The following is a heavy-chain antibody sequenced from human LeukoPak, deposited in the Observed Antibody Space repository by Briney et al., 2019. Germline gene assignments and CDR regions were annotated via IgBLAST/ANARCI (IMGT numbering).Heavy chain of an antibody. J-gene: IGHJ4*02. D-gene: IGHD2-2*01. V-gene: IGHV3-30*02. CDR3: ARVRIPNTSRHYFDY. CDR2: IRNDGSNK. Sequence: GGSLRLSCAASGFTFSSFGMHWVRQAPGKGLEWVAFIRNDGSNKYYADSVKGRFTISRDNSKNTLYLQMNSLRAEDTAVYYCARVRIPNTSRHYFDYWGQGTLVTVSS. CDR1: GFTFSSFG.